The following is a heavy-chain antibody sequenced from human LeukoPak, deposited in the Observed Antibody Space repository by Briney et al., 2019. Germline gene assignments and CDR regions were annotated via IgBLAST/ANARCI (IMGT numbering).Heavy chain of an antibody. D-gene: IGHD2-2*01. CDR1: GYTFTGYY. V-gene: IGHV1-46*01. J-gene: IGHJ4*02. CDR2: INPSGGST. Sequence: AASVKVSCKASGYTFTGYYMHWVRQAPGQGLEWMGWINPSGGSTSYAQKFQGRVTITTDESTSTAYMELSSLRSEDTAVYYCARVSVGQLPNFDYWGQGTLVTVSS. CDR3: ARVSVGQLPNFDY.